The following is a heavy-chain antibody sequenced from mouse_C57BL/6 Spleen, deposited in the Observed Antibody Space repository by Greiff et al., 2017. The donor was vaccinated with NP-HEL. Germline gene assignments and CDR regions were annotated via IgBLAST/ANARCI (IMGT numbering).Heavy chain of an antibody. Sequence: QVQLQQSGAELVRPGASVKLSCKASGYTFTDYYINWVKQRPGQGLEWIARIYPGSGNTYYNEKFKGKATLTAEKSSSTAYMQLSSLTSEDSAVYFCASEDYDYDGFAYWGQGTLVTVSA. J-gene: IGHJ3*01. V-gene: IGHV1-76*01. D-gene: IGHD2-4*01. CDR1: GYTFTDYY. CDR3: ASEDYDYDGFAY. CDR2: IYPGSGNT.